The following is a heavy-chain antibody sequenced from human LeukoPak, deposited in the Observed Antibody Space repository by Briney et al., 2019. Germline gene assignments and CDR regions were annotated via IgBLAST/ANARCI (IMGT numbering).Heavy chain of an antibody. CDR3: VRSNGCFDF. J-gene: IGHJ4*03. CDR1: GFIFSDYS. Sequence: GGSLRLSCSASGFIFSDYSMHWVRQAPGKGLEYIATVSGNGAGTHHTDSVKGRFTISRDNAKNTLFFQMSSLRGEDTAVYHCVRSNGCFDFWGRGTLVTVSS. CDR2: VSGNGAGT. V-gene: IGHV3-64D*06. D-gene: IGHD1-26*01.